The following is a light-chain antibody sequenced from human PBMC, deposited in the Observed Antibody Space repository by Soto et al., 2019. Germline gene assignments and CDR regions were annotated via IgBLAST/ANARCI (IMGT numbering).Light chain of an antibody. CDR2: DAS. Sequence: EIVLTQSPATLSLSPGERATLSCRASQSVSSYLAWYQQKPGQAPRLLIYDASNRATGIPARFSGSGSGPDFTPTISSLDPEDFAVYYCQQRSNWSPSTTFGQGTRLEI. V-gene: IGKV3-11*01. CDR1: QSVSSY. CDR3: QQRSNWSPSTT. J-gene: IGKJ5*01.